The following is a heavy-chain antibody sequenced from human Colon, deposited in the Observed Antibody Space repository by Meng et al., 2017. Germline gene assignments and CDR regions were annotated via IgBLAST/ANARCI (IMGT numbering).Heavy chain of an antibody. CDR3: ARVEVGITSGDY. V-gene: IGHV1-8*01. D-gene: IGHD1-26*01. CDR1: EYTFTSYD. J-gene: IGHJ4*02. Sequence: QVQLVQSGAELKKPGAVVKVSCKASEYTFTSYDINWVRQATGQGLEWMGWMNPNSGNTGYAQKFQGRVTMTRNTAISTAYMELSRLRSEDTAVYYCARVEVGITSGDYWGQGTLVTVSS. CDR2: MNPNSGNT.